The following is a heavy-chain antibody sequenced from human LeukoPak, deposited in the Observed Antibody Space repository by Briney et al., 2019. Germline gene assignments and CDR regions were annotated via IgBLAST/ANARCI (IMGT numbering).Heavy chain of an antibody. CDR3: ARHLAYCGGDCLEYFDL. J-gene: IGHJ2*01. CDR2: IYYSGST. CDR1: GGSISSYY. D-gene: IGHD2-21*02. Sequence: NSSETLSLTCTVSGGSISSYYWSWIRQPPGKGLEWIGYIYYSGSTNYNPSLKSRVTISVDTSKNQFSLKLSSVTAADTAVYYCARHLAYCGGDCLEYFDLWGRGTLVTVSS. V-gene: IGHV4-59*08.